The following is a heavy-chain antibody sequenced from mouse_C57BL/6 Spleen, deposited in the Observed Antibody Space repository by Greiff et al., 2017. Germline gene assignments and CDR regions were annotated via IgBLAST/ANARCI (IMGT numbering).Heavy chain of an antibody. CDR1: GFTFSSYA. CDR3: TREGDYDEGYFDY. V-gene: IGHV5-9-1*02. Sequence: EVKLVESGEGLVKPGGSLKLSCAASGFTFSSYAMSWVRQTPEKGLEWVAYISSGGDYIYYADTVKGRFTISRDNARNTLYLQMSSLKSEDTAMYYCTREGDYDEGYFDYWGQGATLAVAT. J-gene: IGHJ2*01. D-gene: IGHD2-4*01. CDR2: ISSGGDYI.